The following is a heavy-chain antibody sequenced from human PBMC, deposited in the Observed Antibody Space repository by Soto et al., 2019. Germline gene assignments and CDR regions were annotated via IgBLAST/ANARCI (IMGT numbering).Heavy chain of an antibody. D-gene: IGHD2-8*01. V-gene: IGHV3-72*01. CDR1: GFTFSDHY. CDR2: ARNKVNGYIT. Sequence: LRLSCAASGFTFSDHYMDWVRQAPGKGLEWVGRARNKVNGYITSHAASVKGRFAISRDDSKSSLYLQMNSLKAEDTAVYFCARLMGTAFDLWGQGTLVTVSS. J-gene: IGHJ4*02. CDR3: ARLMGTAFDL.